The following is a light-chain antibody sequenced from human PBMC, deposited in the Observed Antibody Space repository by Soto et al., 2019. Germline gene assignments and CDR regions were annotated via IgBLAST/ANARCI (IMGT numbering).Light chain of an antibody. CDR1: RSFASSY. V-gene: IGKV3-20*01. CDR3: QQYGSSPPYT. Sequence: DMVLTQSPGTLSLSPGERATLSCRASRSFASSYLGWYQQKPGQAPRLLLYAASKRATGIPDRFSGSGSGTDFALTINRLDPEDSAVYYWQQYGSSPPYTFGQGTKVEI. CDR2: AAS. J-gene: IGKJ2*01.